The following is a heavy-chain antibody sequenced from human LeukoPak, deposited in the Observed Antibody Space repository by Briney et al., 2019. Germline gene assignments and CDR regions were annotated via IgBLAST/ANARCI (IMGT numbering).Heavy chain of an antibody. CDR1: GYTFTSYD. CDR3: ARDPQENYCSSTSCYAGDNWFDP. J-gene: IGHJ5*02. Sequence: ASVKVSCKASGYTFTSYDINWVRQATGQGLEWMGWMNPNSGNTGYAQKFQGRVTMTRDTSTSTVYMELSSLRSEDTAVYYCARDPQENYCSSTSCYAGDNWFDPWGQGTLVTVSS. CDR2: MNPNSGNT. D-gene: IGHD2-2*01. V-gene: IGHV1-8*01.